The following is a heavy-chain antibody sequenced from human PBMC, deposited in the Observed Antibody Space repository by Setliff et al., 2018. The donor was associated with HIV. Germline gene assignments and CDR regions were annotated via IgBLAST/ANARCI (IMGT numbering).Heavy chain of an antibody. J-gene: IGHJ3*02. V-gene: IGHV1-18*01. CDR2: INPDSRGT. CDR1: GYTFTSYG. Sequence: ASVKVSCKASGYTFTSYGITWVRQAPGQGLEWMGWINPDSRGTNYAQTFQARVTMTRDTSASTVYLELRSLRSEDTAVYFCASKGGSENYPDSDAFDIWGQGTLVTVSS. CDR3: ASKGGSENYPDSDAFDI. D-gene: IGHD3-10*01.